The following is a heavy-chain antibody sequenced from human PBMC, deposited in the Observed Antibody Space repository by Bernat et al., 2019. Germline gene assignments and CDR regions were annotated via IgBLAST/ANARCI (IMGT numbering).Heavy chain of an antibody. CDR1: GFTCSSHG. Sequence: EVQLVESGGGVVQPGGSLRLSGVVSGFTCSSHGMSWARQDPGKGLEWVANIKQDGSVKYYVDAMNSRFTISRDNARNSLYLQMNSLRAEDTAMYYCARYGVGNSGPIDYWGQGTLVTVSS. V-gene: IGHV3-7*03. CDR2: IKQDGSVK. D-gene: IGHD4-23*01. J-gene: IGHJ4*02. CDR3: ARYGVGNSGPIDY.